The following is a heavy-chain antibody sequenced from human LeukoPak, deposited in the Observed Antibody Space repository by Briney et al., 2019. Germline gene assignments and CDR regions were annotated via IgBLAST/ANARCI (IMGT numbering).Heavy chain of an antibody. V-gene: IGHV1-46*01. CDR3: ARDQEDCSGGSCHPYNWFDP. CDR2: INPSGGST. CDR1: GYTFTSYY. J-gene: IGHJ5*02. Sequence: ASVKVSCKASGYTFTSYYMHWVRQAPGQGLEWMGIINPSGGSTSYAQKFQGRVTITADKSTSTAYMELSSLRSEDTAVYYCARDQEDCSGGSCHPYNWFDPWGQGTLVTVSS. D-gene: IGHD2-15*01.